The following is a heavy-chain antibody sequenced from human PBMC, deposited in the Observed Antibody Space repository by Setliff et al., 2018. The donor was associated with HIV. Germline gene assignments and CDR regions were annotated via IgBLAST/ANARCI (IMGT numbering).Heavy chain of an antibody. CDR2: LNNDGTTI. J-gene: IGHJ2*01. CDR1: GFTFSTYG. D-gene: IGHD1-26*01. Sequence: GGSLRLSCAASGFTFSTYGLNWVRQAPGKGLEWISYLNNDGTTIYYADSVRGRFTISRDNARDSLYLQMNSLRAEDTAVYYCARDEAIEGALTYFDLWGRGTLVTVSS. V-gene: IGHV3-48*04. CDR3: ARDEAIEGALTYFDL.